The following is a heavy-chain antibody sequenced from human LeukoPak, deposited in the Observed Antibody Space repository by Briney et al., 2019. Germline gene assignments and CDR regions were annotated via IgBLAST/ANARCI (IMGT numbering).Heavy chain of an antibody. CDR2: INPNSGGT. CDR1: GYTFTGYY. V-gene: IGHV1-2*02. J-gene: IGHJ4*02. CDR3: ARVRSHTAMVFPGDY. D-gene: IGHD5-18*01. Sequence: GASVKVSCKASGYTFTGYYMHWVRQAPGQGLEWMGWINPNSGGTNYAQKFQGRVTMTRDTSISTAYMELSRLRSDDTAVYYCARVRSHTAMVFPGDYWGQGTLVTVSS.